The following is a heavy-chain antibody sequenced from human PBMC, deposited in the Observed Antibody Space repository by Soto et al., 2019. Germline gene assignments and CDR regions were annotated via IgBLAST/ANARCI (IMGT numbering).Heavy chain of an antibody. V-gene: IGHV2-5*01. CDR1: GFSLTTSGVG. Sequence: QITLKESGPSLVKPTQTLTLTCSFSGFSLTTSGVGVAWIRQPPGKALEWLALVHWNDDKFYSPSLKTRLAITKDTSKTQVVLTMTNMDPVDTGTYFCAHSLLRYFDWFSPQFDSWGQGTLVTVSS. CDR3: AHSLLRYFDWFSPQFDS. D-gene: IGHD3-9*01. CDR2: VHWNDDK. J-gene: IGHJ4*02.